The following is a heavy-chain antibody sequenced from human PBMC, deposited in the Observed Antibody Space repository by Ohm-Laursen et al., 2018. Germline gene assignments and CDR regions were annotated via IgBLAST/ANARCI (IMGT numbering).Heavy chain of an antibody. D-gene: IGHD1-14*01. CDR3: YTTAY. CDR1: GYSISSGYY. V-gene: IGHV4-38-2*02. J-gene: IGHJ4*02. CDR2: IYYSGST. Sequence: SETLSLTCTVSGYSISSGYYWGWIRQPPGKGLEWIGSIYYSGSTYYNPSLKSRVTISVDTSKNQFSLKLSSVTAADTAVYYCYTTAYWGQGTLVTVSS.